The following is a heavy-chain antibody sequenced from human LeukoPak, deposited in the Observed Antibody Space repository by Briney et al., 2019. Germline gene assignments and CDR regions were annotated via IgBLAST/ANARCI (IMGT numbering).Heavy chain of an antibody. V-gene: IGHV3-9*01. J-gene: IGHJ4*02. CDR2: ISWNSGSI. CDR3: AKASLYYYGSGSFFDY. D-gene: IGHD3-10*01. Sequence: GGSLRLSCAASGFTFDDYAMHWVRQAPGKGLEWVSGISWNSGSIGYADSVKGRFTISRDNAKNSPYLQMNSPRAEDTALYYCAKASLYYYGSGSFFDYWGQGTLVTVSS. CDR1: GFTFDDYA.